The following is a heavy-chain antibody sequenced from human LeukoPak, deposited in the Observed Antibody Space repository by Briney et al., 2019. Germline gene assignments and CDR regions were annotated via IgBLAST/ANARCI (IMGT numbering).Heavy chain of an antibody. CDR1: GYTFTSYA. CDR2: INAGNGNA. D-gene: IGHD6-19*01. J-gene: IGHJ4*02. Sequence: ASVKVSCKASGYTFTSYAMHWVRQAPGQRLEWMGWINAGNGNAKYSQKFQGRVTITRDTSASTAYMELSSLRSEDTAVYYCARDLQQWLVPSDYWGQGTLVTVSS. V-gene: IGHV1-3*01. CDR3: ARDLQQWLVPSDY.